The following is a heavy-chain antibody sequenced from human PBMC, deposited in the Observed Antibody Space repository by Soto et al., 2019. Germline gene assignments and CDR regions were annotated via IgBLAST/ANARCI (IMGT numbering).Heavy chain of an antibody. CDR2: ISYDGSNK. CDR1: GFTFSSYA. V-gene: IGHV3-30-3*01. CDR3: ASVSALLDY. Sequence: VQLVESGGGVVQPGRSLRLSCAASGFTFSSYAMHWVRQAPGKGLEWVAVISYDGSNKYYADSVKGRFTISRDNSKNTLYLQMNSLRAEDTAVYYCASVSALLDYWGQGTLVTVSS. J-gene: IGHJ4*02. D-gene: IGHD6-6*01.